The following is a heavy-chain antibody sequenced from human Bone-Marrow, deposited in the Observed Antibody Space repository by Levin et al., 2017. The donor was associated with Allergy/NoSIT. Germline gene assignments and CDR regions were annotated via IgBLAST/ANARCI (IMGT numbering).Heavy chain of an antibody. CDR2: IYYSGST. Sequence: SETLSLTCTVSGGSINSYYWSWIRQPPGKGLEWIGYIYYSGSTNYNPSLKSRVTISADTSKNQFSLKLKSVTAADTAVYYCARDRSGFGEVSYYGMDGWGQGTTVTVSS. J-gene: IGHJ6*02. CDR3: ARDRSGFGEVSYYGMDG. V-gene: IGHV4-59*01. CDR1: GGSINSYY. D-gene: IGHD3-10*01.